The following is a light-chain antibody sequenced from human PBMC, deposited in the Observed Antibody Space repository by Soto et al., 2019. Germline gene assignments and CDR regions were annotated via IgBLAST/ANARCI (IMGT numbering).Light chain of an antibody. CDR2: AAS. CDR3: QQSYSRVT. J-gene: IGKJ1*01. Sequence: DIQMTQSPSSLSASVGDGVTITCRASQSISSYVSWYQQKPGKAPKLLIYAASRLQSGVPSRFSGSRSGTDFTLTISSPQPEDFATYYCQQSYSRVTFGQGTKVEIK. V-gene: IGKV1-39*01. CDR1: QSISSY.